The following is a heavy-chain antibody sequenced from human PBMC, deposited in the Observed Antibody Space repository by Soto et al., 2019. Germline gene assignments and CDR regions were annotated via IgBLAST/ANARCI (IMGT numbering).Heavy chain of an antibody. CDR2: ISAYNGNT. D-gene: IGHD3-3*01. CDR3: ARDYDFWSGYYYYYGMDA. Sequence: ASVKVSCKASGYTFTSYGISWVRQAPGQGLEWMGWISAYNGNTNYAQKLQGRVTMTTDTSTSTAYMELRSLRSDDTAVYYCARDYDFWSGYYYYYGMDAWGQGTTVTVSS. CDR1: GYTFTSYG. V-gene: IGHV1-18*01. J-gene: IGHJ6*02.